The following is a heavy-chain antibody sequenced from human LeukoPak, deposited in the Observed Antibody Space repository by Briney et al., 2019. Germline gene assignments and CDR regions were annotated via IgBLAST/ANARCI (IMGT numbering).Heavy chain of an antibody. D-gene: IGHD3-10*01. Sequence: GASVKVSCKASGYTFTSYGINWVRQAPGQGLEWMGWISAYNGNTNYAQKLQGRVTMTTDTSTSTAYMELRSLRSDDTAVYYCARHKTLWFGELSRIDAFDIWGQGTMVTVSS. CDR3: ARHKTLWFGELSRIDAFDI. CDR2: ISAYNGNT. V-gene: IGHV1-18*01. J-gene: IGHJ3*02. CDR1: GYTFTSYG.